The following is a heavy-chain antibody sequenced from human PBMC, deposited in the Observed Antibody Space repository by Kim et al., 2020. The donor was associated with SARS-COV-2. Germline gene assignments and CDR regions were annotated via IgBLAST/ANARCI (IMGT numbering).Heavy chain of an antibody. D-gene: IGHD4-17*01. Sequence: SETLSLTCTVSGGSISSYYWSWIRQPPGKGLEWIGYIYYSGSTNYNPSLKSRVTISVDTSKNQFSLKLSSVTAADTAVYYCARATVTTYYYYYGMDVWGQGTTVTVSS. CDR2: IYYSGST. CDR1: GGSISSYY. CDR3: ARATVTTYYYYYGMDV. V-gene: IGHV4-59*01. J-gene: IGHJ6*02.